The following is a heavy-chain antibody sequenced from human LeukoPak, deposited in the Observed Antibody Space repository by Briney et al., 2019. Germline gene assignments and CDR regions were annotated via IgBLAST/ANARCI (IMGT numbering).Heavy chain of an antibody. CDR1: GFTFSSYS. D-gene: IGHD6-19*01. V-gene: IGHV3-21*01. CDR3: ARNAPAVAGTEVDY. J-gene: IGHJ4*02. CDR2: ISSSSSYI. Sequence: GSLRLSCAASGFTFSSYSMNWVRQAPGKGLEWVSSISSSSSYIYYADSVKGRFTISRDNAKNSLYLQMNSLRAEDTAVYYCARNAPAVAGTEVDYWGQGTLVTVSS.